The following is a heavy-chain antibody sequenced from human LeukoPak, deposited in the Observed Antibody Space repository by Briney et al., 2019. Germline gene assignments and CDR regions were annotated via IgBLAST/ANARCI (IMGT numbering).Heavy chain of an antibody. CDR3: ARLRRREFDY. CDR2: INHSGST. Sequence: SETLSLTCAVYGGSFSGYYWSWIRQPPGKGLEWIGEINHSGSTNYNPSLKSRVTISVDTSKNQFSLNLDSVTAADTAVYYCARLRRREFDYWGQGTVVTVSS. CDR1: GGSFSGYY. J-gene: IGHJ4*02. D-gene: IGHD1-26*01. V-gene: IGHV4-34*01.